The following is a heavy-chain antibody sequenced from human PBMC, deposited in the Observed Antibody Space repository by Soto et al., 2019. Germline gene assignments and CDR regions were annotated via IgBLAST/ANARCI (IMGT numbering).Heavy chain of an antibody. CDR3: ARHFSAAALVSGMYV. V-gene: IGHV4-59*08. CDR2: IYYSGST. CDR1: GGSISDYY. Sequence: SETLSLTCTVSGGSISDYYWSWIRQPPGKGLEWIGYIYYSGSTYYNPSLKSRVTISVDTSRNPFSLKLTSVTAGDTAVYYCARHFSAAALVSGMYVWGKGSTVTVSS. J-gene: IGHJ6*04. D-gene: IGHD3-9*01.